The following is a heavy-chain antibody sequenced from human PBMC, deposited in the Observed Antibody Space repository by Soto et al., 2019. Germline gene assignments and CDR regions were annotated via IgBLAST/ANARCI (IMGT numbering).Heavy chain of an antibody. D-gene: IGHD3-10*01. CDR2: INHSGST. CDR3: AQGGTMVPRTGTGYFQH. Sequence: SETLSLTCAVYGVSFSGYYWSWIRQPPGKGQEWIGEINHSGSTNYNPSLKSRVTISVDTSKNQFSLKLSSVTAADTAVYYCAQGGTMVPRTGTGYFQHWGQGTLVTVSS. J-gene: IGHJ1*01. V-gene: IGHV4-34*01. CDR1: GVSFSGYY.